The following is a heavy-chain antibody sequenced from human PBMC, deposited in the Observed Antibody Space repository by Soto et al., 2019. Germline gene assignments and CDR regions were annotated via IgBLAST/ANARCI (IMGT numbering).Heavy chain of an antibody. D-gene: IGHD3-22*01. V-gene: IGHV1-3*01. CDR1: GYTFTSYA. CDR2: INAGNGNT. Sequence: GASVKVSCKASGYTFTSYAMHWVRQAPGQRLEWMGWINAGNGNTKYSQKFQGRVTITRDTSASTAYMELSSLRSEDTAVYYCARDAQQLGPYYYDSSGYLRSAFFDYWGQGTLVTVSS. CDR3: ARDAQQLGPYYYDSSGYLRSAFFDY. J-gene: IGHJ4*02.